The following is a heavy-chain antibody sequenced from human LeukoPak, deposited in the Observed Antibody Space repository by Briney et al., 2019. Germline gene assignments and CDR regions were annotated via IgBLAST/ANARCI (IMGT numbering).Heavy chain of an antibody. CDR3: AKVREMSALLGDAFDM. D-gene: IGHD5-24*01. V-gene: IGHV3-23*01. CDR2: ISGSGNSP. Sequence: PGGSLRLSCAASGFTFRSYAMTWVRQAPGKGLEWVSSISGSGNSPYYADSVKGRATISRDNSKNTLSLQMNSLRADDTALYYCAKVREMSALLGDAFDMWGQGTMVTVSS. J-gene: IGHJ3*02. CDR1: GFTFRSYA.